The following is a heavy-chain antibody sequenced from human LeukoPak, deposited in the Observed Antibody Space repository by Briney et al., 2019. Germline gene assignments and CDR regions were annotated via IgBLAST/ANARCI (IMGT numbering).Heavy chain of an antibody. CDR2: INPKIGDT. V-gene: IGHV1-2*02. D-gene: IGHD6-19*01. Sequence: ASVKVSCKASGYTFTDSYMHWVRQAPGQGLEWMGWINPKIGDTKYAQKFQGRVTMTRDTSISTVYMELSSLRSDDTAVYYCARDHLGYSSGWYDYWGQGTLVTVSS. CDR1: GYTFTDSY. CDR3: ARDHLGYSSGWYDY. J-gene: IGHJ4*02.